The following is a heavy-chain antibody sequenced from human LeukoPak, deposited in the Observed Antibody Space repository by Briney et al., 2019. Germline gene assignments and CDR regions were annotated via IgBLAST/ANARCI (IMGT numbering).Heavy chain of an antibody. V-gene: IGHV3-23*01. D-gene: IGHD3-3*01. CDR2: ISGSGGST. CDR3: AKGDVLRFLEWLPDYYYYGMDV. CDR1: GFSFRNYA. Sequence: GGSLRLSCVASGFSFRNYAIHWVRQAPGKGLEWVSAISGSGGSTYYADSVKGRFTISRDNSKNTLYLQMNSLRAEDTAVYYCAKGDVLRFLEWLPDYYYYGMDVWGQGATVTVSS. J-gene: IGHJ6*02.